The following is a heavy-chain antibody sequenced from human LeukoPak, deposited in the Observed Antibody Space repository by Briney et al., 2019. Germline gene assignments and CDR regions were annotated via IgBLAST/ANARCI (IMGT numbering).Heavy chain of an antibody. CDR3: AKHLPNLGLDY. V-gene: IGHV4-61*02. CDR1: GGSISSGSYY. J-gene: IGHJ4*02. Sequence: PSETLSLTCSVSGGSISSGSYYWSWIRQPAGKGLEWIGRIYTSGSTNYNPSLKSRVTISVDTSKNQFSLKLSSVTAADTAVYYCAKHLPNLGLDYWGQGILVTVSS. CDR2: IYTSGST.